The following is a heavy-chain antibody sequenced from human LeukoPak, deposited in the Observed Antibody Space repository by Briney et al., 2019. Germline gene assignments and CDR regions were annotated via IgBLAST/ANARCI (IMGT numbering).Heavy chain of an antibody. J-gene: IGHJ4*02. CDR2: IYNDGRT. Sequence: PGGSLRLSCAASGFTVNNKYMTWVRQAPGKGLEWVSLIYNDGRTYYADSVKGRFTISRDNAKNSLYLQMNSLRAEDTAVYYCARDKDGGIDYWGQGTLVTVSS. V-gene: IGHV3-66*01. CDR3: ARDKDGGIDY. CDR1: GFTVNNKY.